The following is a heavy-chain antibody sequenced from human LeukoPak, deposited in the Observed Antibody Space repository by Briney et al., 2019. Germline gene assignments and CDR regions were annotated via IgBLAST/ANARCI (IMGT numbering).Heavy chain of an antibody. Sequence: GGSLRLSCAASGFTFTSVWMHWFRQAPGRGLVWISRISTDGAITCYADSVKGRFTISRDNAKNTLYLQMNSLRAEDTAVYYCARDRTTVTLFDYWGQGALVTVSS. D-gene: IGHD4-17*01. CDR2: ISTDGAIT. CDR1: GFTFTSVW. J-gene: IGHJ4*02. V-gene: IGHV3-74*01. CDR3: ARDRTTVTLFDY.